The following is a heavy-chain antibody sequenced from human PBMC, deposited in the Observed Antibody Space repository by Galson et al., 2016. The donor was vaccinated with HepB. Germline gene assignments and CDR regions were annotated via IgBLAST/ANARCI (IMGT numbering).Heavy chain of an antibody. Sequence: SVKVSCKASGYTFTNYPIHWVRQAPGQRLEWMGWINAGNGDTKYSQKFQGRVTITRDTSASTAYMELSSLRSEDTAVYYCARRGIAVAGFDYWGQGTLVTVSS. V-gene: IGHV1-3*01. J-gene: IGHJ4*02. D-gene: IGHD6-19*01. CDR3: ARRGIAVAGFDY. CDR2: INAGNGDT. CDR1: GYTFTNYP.